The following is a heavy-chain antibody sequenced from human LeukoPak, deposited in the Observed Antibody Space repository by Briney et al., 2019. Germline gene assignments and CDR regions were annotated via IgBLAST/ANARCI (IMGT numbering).Heavy chain of an antibody. V-gene: IGHV4-34*01. CDR1: GGSFSGYY. D-gene: IGHD4-17*01. CDR3: ARVSRNDYGDYGIDY. Sequence: PSEALSLTCAVYGGSFSGYYWSWIRQPPGKGLKWIGEINHSGSTNYNPSLKSRVTISVDTSKNQFSLKLSSVTAADTAVYYCARVSRNDYGDYGIDYWGQGTLVTVSS. CDR2: INHSGST. J-gene: IGHJ4*02.